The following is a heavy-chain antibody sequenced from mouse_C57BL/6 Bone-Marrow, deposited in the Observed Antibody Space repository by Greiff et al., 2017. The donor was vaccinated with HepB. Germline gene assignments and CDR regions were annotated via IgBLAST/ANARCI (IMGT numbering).Heavy chain of an antibody. V-gene: IGHV5-16*01. CDR2: INYDGSST. CDR1: GFTFSDYY. CDR3: ARIYHAGFDY. J-gene: IGHJ2*01. Sequence: EVMLVESEGGLVQPGSSMKLSCTASGFTFSDYYMAWVRQVPEKGLEWVANINYDGSSTYYLDSLKSRFIISRDNAKNILYLQMSSLKSEDTATYYCARIYHAGFDYWGQGTTLTVSS.